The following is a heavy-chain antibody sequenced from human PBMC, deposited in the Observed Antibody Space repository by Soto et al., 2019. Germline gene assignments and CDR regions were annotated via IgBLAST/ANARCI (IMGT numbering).Heavy chain of an antibody. CDR3: ARGYYGSFDY. CDR1: GYVFNTYG. D-gene: IGHD3-10*01. V-gene: IGHV1-18*01. J-gene: IGHJ4*02. Sequence: ASVKVSCKASGYVFNTYGISWVRQAPGQGLEWVGWISAYNGKTDYTQKVQGRVTLTTDTSTSTVYMELRGLRSDDTAVYYCARGYYGSFDYWGQGTLVTVSS. CDR2: ISAYNGKT.